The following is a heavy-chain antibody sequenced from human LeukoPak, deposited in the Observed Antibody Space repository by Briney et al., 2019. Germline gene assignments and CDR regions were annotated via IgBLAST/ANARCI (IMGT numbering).Heavy chain of an antibody. V-gene: IGHV4-34*01. CDR2: INHSGST. Sequence: SETLSLTCAVYGGSFSGYYWSWIRQPPGKGLEWIGEINHSGSTNYNPSLKSRVTISVDTSKNQFSLKLSSVTAADTAVYYCARVVYDSSGYYYYPDYWGQGSLVTVSS. D-gene: IGHD3-22*01. J-gene: IGHJ4*02. CDR1: GGSFSGYY. CDR3: ARVVYDSSGYYYYPDY.